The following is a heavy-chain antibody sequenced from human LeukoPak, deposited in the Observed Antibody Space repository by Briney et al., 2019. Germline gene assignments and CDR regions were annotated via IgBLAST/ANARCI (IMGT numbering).Heavy chain of an antibody. D-gene: IGHD2-2*01. CDR1: GGSISSYY. CDR3: ARVSCTSTSWHYYFDY. V-gene: IGHV4-59*01. Sequence: PSETLSLTCTVSGGSISSYYWSWIRQPPGKGLEWIGYIYYSGSTNYNPSLKSRVTISVDTSKNQFSLKLSSVTAADTAVYYCARVSCTSTSWHYYFDYWGQGTLVTVSS. CDR2: IYYSGST. J-gene: IGHJ4*02.